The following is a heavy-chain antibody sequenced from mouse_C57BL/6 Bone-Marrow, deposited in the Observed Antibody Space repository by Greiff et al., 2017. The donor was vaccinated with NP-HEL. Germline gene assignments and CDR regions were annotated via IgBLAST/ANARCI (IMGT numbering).Heavy chain of an antibody. Sequence: QVHVKQSGAELARPGASVKLSCKASGYTFTSYGISWVKQRTGQGLEWIGEIYPRSGNTYYNEKFKGKATLTADKSSSTAYMELRSLTSEDSAVYFCARYGSSYTWFAYWGQGTLVTVSA. V-gene: IGHV1-81*01. J-gene: IGHJ3*01. D-gene: IGHD1-1*01. CDR1: GYTFTSYG. CDR3: ARYGSSYTWFAY. CDR2: IYPRSGNT.